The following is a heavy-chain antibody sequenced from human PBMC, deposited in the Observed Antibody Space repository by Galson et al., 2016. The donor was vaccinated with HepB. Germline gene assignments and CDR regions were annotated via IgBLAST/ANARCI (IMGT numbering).Heavy chain of an antibody. CDR2: SGGT. Sequence: SGGTNYAQKFRGRVTMTRDTSISTAYMELSRLTSDDTAIYYCAVPNLGLDYFDHWGQGTLVTVSS. D-gene: IGHD3-16*01. V-gene: IGHV1-2*02. CDR3: AVPNLGLDYFDH. J-gene: IGHJ4*02.